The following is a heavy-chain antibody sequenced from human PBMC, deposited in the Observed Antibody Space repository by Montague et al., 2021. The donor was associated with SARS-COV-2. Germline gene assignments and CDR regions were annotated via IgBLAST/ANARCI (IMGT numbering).Heavy chain of an antibody. CDR2: IKPDGSGQ. Sequence: SLRLSCAASGFTFSNYWMNWARQAPGKGLEWVASIKPDGSGQNYVDSVKGRFTISRDNAKKSLYLQMNSLRVDDTAVYYRARSLFSSGSFWGQGTLVTVSS. D-gene: IGHD3-10*01. V-gene: IGHV3-7*01. J-gene: IGHJ4*02. CDR3: ARSLFSSGSF. CDR1: GFTFSNYW.